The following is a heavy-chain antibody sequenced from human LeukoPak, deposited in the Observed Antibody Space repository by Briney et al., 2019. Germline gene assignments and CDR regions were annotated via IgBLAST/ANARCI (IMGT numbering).Heavy chain of an antibody. CDR2: IYYSGRT. CDR1: GGPLSSDY. CDR3: ARARGSYGDYTDAFDI. Sequence: SETLSLTCSVSGGPLSSDYWSSVRRTPGKGLEWIGYIYYSGRTNYNPSLQGRVTMAVDTYKSQFCLELGSVSAADTAVHCCARARGSYGDYTDAFDIWGQGTMVTVSS. V-gene: IGHV4-59*01. D-gene: IGHD4-17*01. J-gene: IGHJ3*02.